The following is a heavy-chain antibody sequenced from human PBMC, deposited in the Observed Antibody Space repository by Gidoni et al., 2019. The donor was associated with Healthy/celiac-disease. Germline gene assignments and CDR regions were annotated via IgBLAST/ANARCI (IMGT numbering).Heavy chain of an antibody. CDR3: AKGSSSSPADY. V-gene: IGHV3-30*18. CDR1: GFTFSSYG. D-gene: IGHD6-6*01. Sequence: QVQLVESGGGVVQPGRSLRLSCEASGFTFSSYGMHWVRQAPGKGLEGVSVISYDGSNKYYADSVKGRFTISRDNSKNTLYLQMNSLRAEDTAVYYCAKGSSSSPADYWGQGTLVTVSS. CDR2: ISYDGSNK. J-gene: IGHJ4*02.